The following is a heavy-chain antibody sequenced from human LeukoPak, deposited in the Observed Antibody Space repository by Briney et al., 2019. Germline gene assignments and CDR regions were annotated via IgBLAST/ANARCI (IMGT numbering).Heavy chain of an antibody. D-gene: IGHD2-21*02. CDR1: GFTFSSYA. Sequence: GGSLRLSCAASGFTFSSYAMSWVRQAPGKGLEWVSAISGSGGSTYYADSVKGRFTISRDNSKNTLYLQMNSLRAEDTAVYYCAEDLRVVTARFWDYWGQGTLVTVSS. J-gene: IGHJ4*02. CDR2: ISGSGGST. V-gene: IGHV3-23*01. CDR3: AEDLRVVTARFWDY.